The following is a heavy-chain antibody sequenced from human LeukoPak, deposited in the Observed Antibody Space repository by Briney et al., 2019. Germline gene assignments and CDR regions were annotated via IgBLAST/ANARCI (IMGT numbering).Heavy chain of an antibody. V-gene: IGHV3-21*01. CDR3: ASQGGFDD. CDR1: GFTVSTYT. Sequence: GRSLRLSCAASGFTVSTYTMNWVRHATEKGLEWVSSISSSGTNIYYADSVKGRFTISRDNAKNSLYLQMNSLRAEDTAVYYCASQGGFDDWGQGTLVTVSS. CDR2: ISSSGTNI. J-gene: IGHJ4*02. D-gene: IGHD3-16*01.